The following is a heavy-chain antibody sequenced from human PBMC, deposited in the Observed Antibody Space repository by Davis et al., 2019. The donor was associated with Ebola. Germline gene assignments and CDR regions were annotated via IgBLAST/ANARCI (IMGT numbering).Heavy chain of an antibody. CDR1: GFTFSGSA. CDR2: IRSKANSYAT. D-gene: IGHD4-11*01. Sequence: GGSLRLSCAASGFTFSGSAMHWVRQASGKGLEWVGRIRSKANSYATAYAASVKGRFTISRDDSKNTAYLQMNSLKTEDTAVYYCARSLQTYYYYYGMDVWGQGTTVTVSS. CDR3: ARSLQTYYYYYGMDV. V-gene: IGHV3-73*01. J-gene: IGHJ6*02.